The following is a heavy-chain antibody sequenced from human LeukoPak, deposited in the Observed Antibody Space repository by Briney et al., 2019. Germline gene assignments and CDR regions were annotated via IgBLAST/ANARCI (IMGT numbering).Heavy chain of an antibody. CDR3: ARDFRSYDSSGYLF. V-gene: IGHV3-21*04. D-gene: IGHD3-22*01. J-gene: IGHJ4*02. CDR1: GFTFSAYS. CDR2: INPTGKVI. Sequence: PGGSLRLSCAASGFTFSAYSLTWVRLAPGKGLEWVSSINPTGKVIYYADSVKGRFTISRDNSKNTLYLQMNSLRAEDTAVYYCARDFRSYDSSGYLFWGQGTLVTVSS.